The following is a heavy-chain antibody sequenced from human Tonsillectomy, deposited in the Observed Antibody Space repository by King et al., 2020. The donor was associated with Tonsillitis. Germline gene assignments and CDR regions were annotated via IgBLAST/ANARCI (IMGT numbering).Heavy chain of an antibody. D-gene: IGHD1-26*01. CDR1: GFTFISYW. J-gene: IGHJ4*02. CDR2: IKQDGNEK. Sequence: QLVQSGGGLVQPGGSLRLSCAASGFTFISYWMSWVRQAPGKGPEWVANIKQDGNEKTYVDSVKGRFSISRDNAKNLLYLQMNSLRGEDTAVYYCARHGSGTYLDWGQGTLVTVSS. CDR3: ARHGSGTYLD. V-gene: IGHV3-7*01.